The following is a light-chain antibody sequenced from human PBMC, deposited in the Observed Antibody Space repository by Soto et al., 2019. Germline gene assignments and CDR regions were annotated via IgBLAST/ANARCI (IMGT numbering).Light chain of an antibody. J-gene: IGKJ3*01. CDR3: QHYENTPPSVT. CDR2: AAS. V-gene: IGKV3-20*01. Sequence: EIVLTQSPGTLSLSPGERATLSCRASQSVSSNYLAWYQQKPGQAPRLLIYAASTRATGIPDRFSGSGSGTDFTLTISRLDPEDFAVYYCQHYENTPPSVTFGPGTKVDIK. CDR1: QSVSSNY.